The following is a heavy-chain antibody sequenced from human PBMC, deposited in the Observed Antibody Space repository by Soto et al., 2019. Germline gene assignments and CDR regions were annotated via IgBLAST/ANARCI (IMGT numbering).Heavy chain of an antibody. CDR2: IDYSGST. J-gene: IGHJ4*02. V-gene: IGHV4-59*08. Sequence: PSETLSLTCSVSGGSISSSYWSWIRQPPGKGLEWIGYIDYSGSTNYNPSLRSRVTISVHTSKNQFSLKLSSVTAADTAVYYCAGPQYSGHDPFDYWGQGALVTVSS. CDR1: GGSISSSY. D-gene: IGHD1-26*01. CDR3: AGPQYSGHDPFDY.